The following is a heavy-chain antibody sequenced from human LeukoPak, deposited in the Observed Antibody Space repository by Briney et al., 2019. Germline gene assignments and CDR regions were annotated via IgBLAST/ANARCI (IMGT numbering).Heavy chain of an antibody. Sequence: GASVKVSCKASGYTFTGYYMHWVRQAPGQGLEWMGWINPNSGGTNYAQKFQGRVTMTTDTSTSTAYMELRSLRSDDTAVYYCARVTEQLARFDYWGQGTLVTVSS. J-gene: IGHJ4*02. D-gene: IGHD6-6*01. CDR2: INPNSGGT. V-gene: IGHV1-2*02. CDR3: ARVTEQLARFDY. CDR1: GYTFTGYY.